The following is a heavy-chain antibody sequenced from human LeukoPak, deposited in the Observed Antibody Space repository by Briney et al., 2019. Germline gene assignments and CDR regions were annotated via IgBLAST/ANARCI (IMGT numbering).Heavy chain of an antibody. V-gene: IGHV3-74*01. D-gene: IGHD6-13*01. J-gene: IGHJ4*02. Sequence: PGGSLRLFCAASGFIFSSYWMHWVRQAPGKGLVWVSRISSDGSDTNYADSVKGRFTISRDNAKNTLYLPMNSLRAEDTAVYYCARGSYSLGGFDYWGQGTLVTDSS. CDR2: ISSDGSDT. CDR3: ARGSYSLGGFDY. CDR1: GFIFSSYW.